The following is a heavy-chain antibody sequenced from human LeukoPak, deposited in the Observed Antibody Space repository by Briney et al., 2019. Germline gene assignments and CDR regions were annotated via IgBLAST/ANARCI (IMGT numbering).Heavy chain of an antibody. CDR3: ARLIRGVAAPINWFDP. Sequence: GGSLRLSCAASGFTFSSYSMNWVRQAPGKWLEWVSSISSSSSYIYYADSVKGRFTISRDNAKNSLYLQMNSLRAEDTAVYYCARLIRGVAAPINWFDPWGQGTLVTVSS. D-gene: IGHD6-6*01. CDR2: ISSSSSYI. CDR1: GFTFSSYS. V-gene: IGHV3-21*01. J-gene: IGHJ5*02.